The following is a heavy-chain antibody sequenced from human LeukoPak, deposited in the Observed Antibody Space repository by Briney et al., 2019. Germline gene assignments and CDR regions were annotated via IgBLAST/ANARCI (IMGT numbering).Heavy chain of an antibody. Sequence: GGSLRLSCAASGFTVSSNYMSWVRQAPGKGLEWVSVIYSGGNTYYADSVKGRFTISRDNSKNTLYLQMNSLRAEDTAVYYCAKAPYYYGSGSYGDWGQGTLVTVSS. J-gene: IGHJ4*02. CDR2: IYSGGNT. CDR1: GFTVSSNY. V-gene: IGHV3-53*01. D-gene: IGHD3-10*01. CDR3: AKAPYYYGSGSYGD.